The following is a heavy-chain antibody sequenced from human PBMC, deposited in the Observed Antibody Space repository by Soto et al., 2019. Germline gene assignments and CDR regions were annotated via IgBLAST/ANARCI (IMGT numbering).Heavy chain of an antibody. CDR1: GFTFSRYSMN. CDR3: ARHEGNGNVWPLDY. CDR2: IHYSGST. D-gene: IGHD2-8*01. Sequence: LRLSCAASGFTFSRYSMNWARQAPGKGLEWIGNIHYSGSTYYMPSLRSRVTLSVDTSKNQFSLRLTSVTAEDTAVYYCARHEGNGNVWPLDYWGQGILVTVSS. V-gene: IGHV4-39*01. J-gene: IGHJ4*02.